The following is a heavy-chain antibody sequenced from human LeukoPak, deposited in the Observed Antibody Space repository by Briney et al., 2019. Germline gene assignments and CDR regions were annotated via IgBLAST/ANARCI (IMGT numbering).Heavy chain of an antibody. D-gene: IGHD3-22*01. Sequence: ASVKVSCKASGYTFTSSGISWVRQAPGQGLEWMGWISVNNGNAKYAQTFQGRVTMTTDTSTTTAYMELRSLRSDDTAVYFCARPRNYYDNGGYYNWFDSWGQGTLVTVSS. CDR2: ISVNNGNA. CDR3: ARPRNYYDNGGYYNWFDS. V-gene: IGHV1-18*01. J-gene: IGHJ5*01. CDR1: GYTFTSSG.